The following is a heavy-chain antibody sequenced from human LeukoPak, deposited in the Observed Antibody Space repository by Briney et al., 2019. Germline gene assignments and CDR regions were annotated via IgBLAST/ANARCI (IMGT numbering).Heavy chain of an antibody. D-gene: IGHD3-3*01. CDR2: INDGNGNT. V-gene: IGHV1-3*03. Sequence: ASVTVSFKSSGYTFTLYAIHWVRQPPGQRREGMGWINDGNGNTKYSQELQGRLTINRDTSANTAYMELRSLRFEDMGVYYCARGVGGVDYEFWSDHQHYFDYWGQGTLVTVSS. CDR1: GYTFTLYA. CDR3: ARGVGGVDYEFWSDHQHYFDY. J-gene: IGHJ4*02.